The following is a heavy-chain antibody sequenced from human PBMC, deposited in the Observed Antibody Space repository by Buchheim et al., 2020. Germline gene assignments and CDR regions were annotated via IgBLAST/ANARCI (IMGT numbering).Heavy chain of an antibody. V-gene: IGHV4-31*03. CDR3: ARGAGDSAFDY. CDR2: IYYSGST. CDR1: GGSISSGGYY. Sequence: QVQLQQWGAGLLKPSETLSLTCTVSGGSISSGGYYWSWIRQHPGKGLEWIGYIYYSGSTYYNPSLKSRVTISVDTSKDQFSLKLSSVTAADTAVYYCARGAGDSAFDYWGQGTL. J-gene: IGHJ4*02. D-gene: IGHD4-17*01.